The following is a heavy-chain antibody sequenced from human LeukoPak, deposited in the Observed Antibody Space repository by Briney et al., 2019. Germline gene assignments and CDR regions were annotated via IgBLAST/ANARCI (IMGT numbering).Heavy chain of an antibody. J-gene: IGHJ4*02. V-gene: IGHV3-20*04. Sequence: PGGSLRLSCAASGFTFDDYAMNWVRQAPGKGLEWDSGINWNGGSTGYADSVKGRFTISRDNAKNSLYLQMNSLRAEDTALYYCARLPPYDYGDYYYFDYWGLGTLVTVSS. CDR3: ARLPPYDYGDYYYFDY. CDR1: GFTFDDYA. CDR2: INWNGGST. D-gene: IGHD4-17*01.